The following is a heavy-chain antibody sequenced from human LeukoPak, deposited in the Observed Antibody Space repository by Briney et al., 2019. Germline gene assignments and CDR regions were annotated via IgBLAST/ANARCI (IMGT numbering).Heavy chain of an antibody. D-gene: IGHD5-18*01. CDR1: GYTFTSYA. CDR3: ARDGAVDRDTAMVDYFDY. CDR2: INAGNGNT. V-gene: IGHV1-3*01. J-gene: IGHJ4*02. Sequence: ASVKVSCKASGYTFTSYAMNWVRQAPGQRLEWMGWINAGNGNTKYSQKFQGRVTITRDTSASTAYMELSSLRSEDTAVYYCARDGAVDRDTAMVDYFDYWGQGTLVTVSS.